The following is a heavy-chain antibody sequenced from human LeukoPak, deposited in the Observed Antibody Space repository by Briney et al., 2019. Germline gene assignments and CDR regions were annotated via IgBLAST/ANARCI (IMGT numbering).Heavy chain of an antibody. CDR1: GFTFSDYY. CDR2: ISSSGSTI. Sequence: GGSLRLSCAASGFTFSDYYMSWIRQAPGKGLEWVSYISSSGSTIYYADSVKGRFTISRDNAKNSLYLQMNSLRAEDTAVYYSARTGYCSGGSCRGMDVWGQGTTVTVSS. V-gene: IGHV3-11*01. J-gene: IGHJ6*02. CDR3: ARTGYCSGGSCRGMDV. D-gene: IGHD2-15*01.